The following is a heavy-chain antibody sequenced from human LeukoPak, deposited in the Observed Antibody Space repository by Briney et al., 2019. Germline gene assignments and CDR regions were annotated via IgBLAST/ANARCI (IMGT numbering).Heavy chain of an antibody. V-gene: IGHV1-69*01. CDR1: GGTFSSYA. CDR3: AREESSPRYYNWFDP. J-gene: IGHJ5*02. D-gene: IGHD3-10*01. CDR2: IIPIFGTA. Sequence: SVKASCKASGGTFSSYAISWVRQAPGQGLEWMGGIIPIFGTANYAQKFQGRVTITADESTSTAYMELSSLRSEDTAVYYCAREESSPRYYNWFDPWGQGTLVTVSS.